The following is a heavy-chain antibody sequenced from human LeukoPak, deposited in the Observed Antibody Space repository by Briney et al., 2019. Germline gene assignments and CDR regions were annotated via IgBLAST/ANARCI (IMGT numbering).Heavy chain of an antibody. CDR2: IYYSGST. CDR3: ASSHDYSNRADY. D-gene: IGHD4-11*01. J-gene: IGHJ4*02. Sequence: SETLSLTCTVSGGSISSSSYYWGWIRQPPGKGLEWIGSIYYSGSTYYNPSLKSRVTMSVDTSKNQFSLKLSSVTAADTAVYYCASSHDYSNRADYWGQGTLVTVSS. V-gene: IGHV4-39*07. CDR1: GGSISSSSYY.